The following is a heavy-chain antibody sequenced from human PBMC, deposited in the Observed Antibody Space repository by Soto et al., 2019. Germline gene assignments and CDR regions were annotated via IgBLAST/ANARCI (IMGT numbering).Heavy chain of an antibody. Sequence: PGGSLRLSCTASGFPFSSHGLHWVRQAPGKGLEWVAVVSFDGTDKNYADSVRGRFTISRDNSKNTLYLQMSSLRAEDTAVYYCANGDSSGFEYFQSWGQGTMVTVSS. CDR1: GFPFSSHG. CDR3: ANGDSSGFEYFQS. CDR2: VSFDGTDK. V-gene: IGHV3-30*18. D-gene: IGHD3-22*01. J-gene: IGHJ1*01.